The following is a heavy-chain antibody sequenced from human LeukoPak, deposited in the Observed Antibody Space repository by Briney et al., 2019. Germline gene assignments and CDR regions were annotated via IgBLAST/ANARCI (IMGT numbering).Heavy chain of an antibody. CDR3: ARRVGPPRDYSDSSRYYYYFDY. V-gene: IGHV4-4*02. CDR2: IYHSGST. Sequence: SGTLSLTCAVSGGSIRSSNWWSWVRQPPGKGLEWIGEIYHSGSTNYNPSLKSRVAISVDKSKNQFSLKLNSVTAADTAVYYCARRVGPPRDYSDSSRYYYYFDYWGQGTLVTVSS. D-gene: IGHD3-22*01. CDR1: GGSIRSSNW. J-gene: IGHJ4*02.